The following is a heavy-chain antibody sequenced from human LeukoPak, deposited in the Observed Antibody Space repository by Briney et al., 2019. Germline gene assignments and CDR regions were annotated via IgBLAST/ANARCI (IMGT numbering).Heavy chain of an antibody. V-gene: IGHV4-34*01. CDR3: ARVLYGDYDY. Sequence: SETLSLTCAVCGGSFSGYYWSWIRQPPGKGLEWIGEINHSGSTNYNPSLKSRLTISVDTSKNQFSLKLSSVTAADTAVYYCARVLYGDYDYWGQGTLVTVSS. D-gene: IGHD4-17*01. CDR1: GGSFSGYY. J-gene: IGHJ4*02. CDR2: INHSGST.